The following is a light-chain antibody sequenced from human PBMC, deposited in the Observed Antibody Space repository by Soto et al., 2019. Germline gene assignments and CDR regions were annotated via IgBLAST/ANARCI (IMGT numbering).Light chain of an antibody. CDR3: RSFAGTNRFV. V-gene: IGLV2-8*01. CDR1: TSDIGAYNY. CDR2: EVT. Sequence: QSALTQPPSASGSPGQSVTISCTGTTSDIGAYNYVSWYQQRPGKAPKLIIYEVTRRPSGVPDRIFGSKSYTTASLTVSGLQAEDEADYYCRSFAGTNRFVLGTGTKVTVL. J-gene: IGLJ1*01.